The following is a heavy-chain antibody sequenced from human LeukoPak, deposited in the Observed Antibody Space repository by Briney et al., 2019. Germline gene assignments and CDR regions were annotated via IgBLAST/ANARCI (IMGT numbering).Heavy chain of an antibody. CDR3: ARHRFASPLDS. D-gene: IGHD2-21*01. CDR1: GVSSSSSY. Sequence: PSETLSLTCTVSGVSSSSSYWGWIRQPPGKGLEWIGYIFYTGDSNHNPSLKSRVSISLDTSKDQISLKLSSVTAADTAVYYCARHRFASPLDSWGQGTLVTVSS. J-gene: IGHJ4*02. CDR2: IFYTGDS. V-gene: IGHV4-59*08.